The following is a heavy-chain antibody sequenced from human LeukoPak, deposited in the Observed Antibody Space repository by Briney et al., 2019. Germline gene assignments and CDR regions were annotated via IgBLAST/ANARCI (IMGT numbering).Heavy chain of an antibody. V-gene: IGHV3-30*03. CDR3: GREGSSRTVDY. CDR1: GFTFSNYG. J-gene: IGHJ4*02. CDR2: ILYDGSNT. D-gene: IGHD1/OR15-1a*01. Sequence: GGSLRLSCAASGFTFSNYGIHWVRQAPGKGLEWVAVILYDGSNTYYADSVKGRFTFSRDSSKNTVYLQMDRLRADDTAVYYCGREGSSRTVDYWGQGTLVTVSS.